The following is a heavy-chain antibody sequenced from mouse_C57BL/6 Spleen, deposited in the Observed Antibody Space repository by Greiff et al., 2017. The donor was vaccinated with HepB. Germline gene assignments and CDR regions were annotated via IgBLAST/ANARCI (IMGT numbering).Heavy chain of an antibody. CDR2: IYPGSGST. V-gene: IGHV1-55*01. D-gene: IGHD2-2*01. CDR3: ARSGGYDYFDY. J-gene: IGHJ2*01. Sequence: QVHVKQSGAELVKPGASVKMSCKASGYTFTSYWITWVKQRPGQGLEWIGDIYPGSGSTNYNEKFKSKATLTVDTSSSTAYMQLSSLTSEDSAVYYCARSGGYDYFDYWGQGTTLTVSS. CDR1: GYTFTSYW.